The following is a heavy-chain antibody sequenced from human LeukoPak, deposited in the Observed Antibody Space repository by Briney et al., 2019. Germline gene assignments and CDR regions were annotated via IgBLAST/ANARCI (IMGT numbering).Heavy chain of an antibody. V-gene: IGHV3-30*03. D-gene: IGHD4-17*01. Sequence: GGSLRLSCAAPGFTFSSYGMHWVRQAPGKGLEWVAVISYDGSNKYYADSVKGRFTISRDNSKNTLYLQMNSLRAEDTAVYYCAIQAGDFDYWGQGTLVTVSS. CDR2: ISYDGSNK. CDR3: AIQAGDFDY. J-gene: IGHJ4*02. CDR1: GFTFSSYG.